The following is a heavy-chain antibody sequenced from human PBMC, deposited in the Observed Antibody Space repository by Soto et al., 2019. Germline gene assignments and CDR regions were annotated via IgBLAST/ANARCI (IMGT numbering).Heavy chain of an antibody. CDR1: GGSISSYY. V-gene: IGHV4-59*01. J-gene: IGHJ4*02. CDR2: IYYSGST. D-gene: IGHD1-26*01. CDR3: ARARWRVGATIAFDY. Sequence: QVQLQESGPGLVKPSETLSLTCTVSGGSISSYYWSWIRQPPGKGLEWIGYIYYSGSTNYNPSLKSRVTRSVDTSKNQFSLKLSSVTAADTAVYYCARARWRVGATIAFDYWGQGTLVTVSS.